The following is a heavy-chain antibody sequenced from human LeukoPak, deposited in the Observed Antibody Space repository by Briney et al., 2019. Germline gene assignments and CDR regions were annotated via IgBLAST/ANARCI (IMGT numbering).Heavy chain of an antibody. CDR2: ISGSGGST. Sequence: GGSLRLSCAASGFTFSSYAMSWVRQAPGKGLEWVSAISGSGGSTYYADSVKGRFTISRDNYKNTLYLQMNSLRAEDTAVYYCAKYYVWGSYRPYYFDYWGQGTLVTVSS. J-gene: IGHJ4*02. D-gene: IGHD3-16*02. V-gene: IGHV3-23*01. CDR1: GFTFSSYA. CDR3: AKYYVWGSYRPYYFDY.